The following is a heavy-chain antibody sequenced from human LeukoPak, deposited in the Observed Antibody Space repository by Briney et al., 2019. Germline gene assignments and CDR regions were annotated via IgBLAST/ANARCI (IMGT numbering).Heavy chain of an antibody. CDR2: ISYDGSNK. D-gene: IGHD5-24*01. CDR1: GFTFSSYG. J-gene: IGHJ4*02. Sequence: GGSLRLSCAASGFTFSSYGMHWVRQAPGKGLEWVAVISYDGSNKYYADSVKGRFTISRDSSKNTLYLQMNSLRAEDTAVYYCAKDRMATIIGEFDYWGQGTLVTVSS. V-gene: IGHV3-30*18. CDR3: AKDRMATIIGEFDY.